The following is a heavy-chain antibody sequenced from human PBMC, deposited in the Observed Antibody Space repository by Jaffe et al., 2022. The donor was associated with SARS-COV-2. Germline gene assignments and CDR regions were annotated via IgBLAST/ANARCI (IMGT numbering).Heavy chain of an antibody. CDR2: IYSDGNT. Sequence: EVQLVDSGGGLIQPGGSLTLSCAVSGFSVGKMYMNWVRQAPGKGLEWLSVIYSDGNTYYAGSVMGRFSVSRDNSKNTLYLQINSLRAEDTAVYYCASGYPTSMGPFDYWGRGIPVNVAS. CDR1: GFSVGKMY. CDR3: ASGYPTSMGPFDY. J-gene: IGHJ4*02. D-gene: IGHD5-18*01. V-gene: IGHV3-53*01.